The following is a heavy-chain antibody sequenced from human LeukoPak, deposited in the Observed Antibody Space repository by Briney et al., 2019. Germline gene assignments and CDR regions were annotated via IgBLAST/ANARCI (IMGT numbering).Heavy chain of an antibody. Sequence: PSETLSLTCAVSGGSFSGYYWSWIRQPPGKGLEWIGEINHSGSTNYNPSRKSRVTISVDTSKNQFSLKLSSVTAADTAVYYCARWPDCSGGSCYGEASDYWGQGTLVTVSS. CDR3: ARWPDCSGGSCYGEASDY. V-gene: IGHV4-34*01. J-gene: IGHJ4*02. CDR1: GGSFSGYY. CDR2: INHSGST. D-gene: IGHD2-15*01.